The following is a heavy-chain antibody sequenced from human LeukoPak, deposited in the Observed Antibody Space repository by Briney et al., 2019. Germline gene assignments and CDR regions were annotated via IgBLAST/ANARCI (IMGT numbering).Heavy chain of an antibody. CDR2: ISYDGSNK. CDR1: GFTFSTYA. Sequence: GGPLSLSCAAAGFTFSTYALHWVRQAAGKVLELVAVISYDGSNKYYADSVKGRFTISRDNSKNTLYLQMNSLRAEDTAVYYCSRYYGITSDAFDYWGQGTLVTVSS. J-gene: IGHJ4*02. V-gene: IGHV3-30*04. D-gene: IGHD3-10*01. CDR3: SRYYGITSDAFDY.